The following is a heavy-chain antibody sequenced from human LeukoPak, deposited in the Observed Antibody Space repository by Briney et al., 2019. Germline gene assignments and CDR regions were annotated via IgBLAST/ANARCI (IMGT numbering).Heavy chain of an antibody. CDR3: ARDLGQYYDTSDNWFDP. CDR2: ISYDGSNK. Sequence: PGGSLRLSCAASGFTFSGAWMHWVRQAPGKGLEWVAVISYDGSNKYYADSVKGRFTISRDNSKNTLNLQMNSLRAEDTAVYYCARDLGQYYDTSDNWFDPWGQGTLVTVSS. V-gene: IGHV3-30*03. J-gene: IGHJ5*02. CDR1: GFTFSGAW. D-gene: IGHD3-22*01.